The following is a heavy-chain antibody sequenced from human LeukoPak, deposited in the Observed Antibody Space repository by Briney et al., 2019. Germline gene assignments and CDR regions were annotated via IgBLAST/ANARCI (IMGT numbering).Heavy chain of an antibody. CDR2: ISAYNGNT. V-gene: IGHV1-18*01. CDR3: AREFTVTTGYGMDV. D-gene: IGHD4-17*01. Sequence: GVSVKVSCKASGYTFTSYGISWMRQAPGQGLEWMGWISAYNGNTYYAQRLQGRVTMTTDTSTSTAYMELRSLRSDDTAVYYCAREFTVTTGYGMDVWGQGTTVTVSS. J-gene: IGHJ6*02. CDR1: GYTFTSYG.